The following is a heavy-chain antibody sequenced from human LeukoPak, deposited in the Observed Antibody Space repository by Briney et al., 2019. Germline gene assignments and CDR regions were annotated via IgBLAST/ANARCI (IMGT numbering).Heavy chain of an antibody. CDR3: ARGLTYSSSPYYYYYYMDV. J-gene: IGHJ6*03. V-gene: IGHV1-8*03. CDR1: GYTFTSYD. CDR2: MNPNSGNT. Sequence: ASVKVSCKAFGYTFTSYDINWVRQATGQGLGWMGWMNPNSGNTGYAQKFQGRVTITRNTSISTAYMELSSLRSEDTAVYYCARGLTYSSSPYYYYYYMDVWGKGTTVTVSS. D-gene: IGHD6-6*01.